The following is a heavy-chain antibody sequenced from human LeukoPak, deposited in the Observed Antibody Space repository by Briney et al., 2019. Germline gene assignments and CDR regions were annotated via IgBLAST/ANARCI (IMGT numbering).Heavy chain of an antibody. D-gene: IGHD2-2*01. J-gene: IGHJ4*02. CDR1: GGSISSYY. CDR3: ARGPTYQPIDY. Sequence: SETLSLTCTVSGGSISSYYWSWIRQPPGKGLEWIGYIYYSGSTNYNPSLKSRVTISVDTSKNQFSLKLSSVTAADTAVYYCARGPTYQPIDYWGQGTLVTVSS. V-gene: IGHV4-59*12. CDR2: IYYSGST.